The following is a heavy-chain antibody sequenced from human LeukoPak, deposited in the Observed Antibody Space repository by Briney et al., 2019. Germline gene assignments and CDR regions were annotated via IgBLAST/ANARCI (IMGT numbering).Heavy chain of an antibody. CDR2: INPSGSST. D-gene: IGHD3-16*02. V-gene: IGHV1-46*01. CDR1: GGTFSSYA. J-gene: IGHJ5*02. CDR3: ARDNSVGDIAWWFDP. Sequence: ASVKVSCKASGGTFSSYAISWVRQAPGQGLEWMGLINPSGSSTLYAQKFQGRVTMTRDMSTTTDYMGLSSLRSEDTAVYYCARDNSVGDIAWWFDPWGQGTLVTVSS.